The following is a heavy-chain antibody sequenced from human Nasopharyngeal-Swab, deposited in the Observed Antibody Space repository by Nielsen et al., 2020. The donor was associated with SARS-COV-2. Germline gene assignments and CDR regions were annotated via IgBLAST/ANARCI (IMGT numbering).Heavy chain of an antibody. J-gene: IGHJ6*02. Sequence: ASVKVSCKVSGYTLTELSMHWVRQAPGQGLEWMGGFYPEDGETIYAQKFQGRVTMTEDTSTDTAYMELSSLRSEDTAVYYCATDLPVRRSEWELLQAPYYYYGMDVWGQGTTVTVSS. CDR2: FYPEDGET. CDR3: ATDLPVRRSEWELLQAPYYYYGMDV. D-gene: IGHD1-26*01. V-gene: IGHV1-24*01. CDR1: GYTLTELS.